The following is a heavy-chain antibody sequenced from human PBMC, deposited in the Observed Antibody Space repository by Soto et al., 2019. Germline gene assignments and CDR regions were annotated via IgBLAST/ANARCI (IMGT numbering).Heavy chain of an antibody. V-gene: IGHV3-23*01. CDR3: AGPRYSSHDY. Sequence: GGSLRLSCAASGFTFSSFALSWVRQAPGKGLEWVSAISGSGDGTDYADSVKGRFTISRDNSKNTLYLQMNSLRAEDTAVYYSAGPRYSSHDYWGQGALVTVSS. J-gene: IGHJ4*02. CDR1: GFTFSSFA. CDR2: ISGSGDGT. D-gene: IGHD5-18*01.